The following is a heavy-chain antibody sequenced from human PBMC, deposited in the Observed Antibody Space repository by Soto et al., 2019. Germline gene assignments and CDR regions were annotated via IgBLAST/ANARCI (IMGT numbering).Heavy chain of an antibody. CDR1: GFTFSSYA. J-gene: IGHJ5*02. Sequence: PVGSLRLSCAASGFTFSSYAMSWVRQAPGKGLEWVSAISGSGGSTYYADSVKGRFTISRDNSKNTLYLQMNSLRAEDTAVYYCAKSGSGPSGNWFDPCGQGNLVTVYS. V-gene: IGHV3-23*01. CDR2: ISGSGGST. D-gene: IGHD1-1*01. CDR3: AKSGSGPSGNWFDP.